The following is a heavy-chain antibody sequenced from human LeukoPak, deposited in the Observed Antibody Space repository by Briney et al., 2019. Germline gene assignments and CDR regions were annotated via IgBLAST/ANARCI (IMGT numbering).Heavy chain of an antibody. D-gene: IGHD3-16*01. V-gene: IGHV3-7*03. CDR1: GFTFSSYW. CDR2: INHNGNVN. Sequence: PGGSLGLSCAASGFTFSSYWVNWARQAPGKGLEWVASINHNGNVNYYVDSVKGRFTISRDNAKNSLYLQMSNLRAEDTAVYFCARGGGLDVWGQGATVTVSS. J-gene: IGHJ6*02. CDR3: ARGGGLDV.